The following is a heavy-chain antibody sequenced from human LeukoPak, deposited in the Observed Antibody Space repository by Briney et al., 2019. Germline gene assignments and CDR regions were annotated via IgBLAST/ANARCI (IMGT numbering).Heavy chain of an antibody. D-gene: IGHD3-10*01. CDR3: AKWGGITMVRGVIIDY. CDR1: GFTFSSYG. Sequence: GGSLRLSYAASGFTFSSYGMSWVRQAPGKGLEWVSAISGSGGSTYYADSVKGRFTISRDNSKNTLYLQMNSLRAEDTAVYYCAKWGGITMVRGVIIDYWGQGTLVTVSS. V-gene: IGHV3-23*01. CDR2: ISGSGGST. J-gene: IGHJ4*02.